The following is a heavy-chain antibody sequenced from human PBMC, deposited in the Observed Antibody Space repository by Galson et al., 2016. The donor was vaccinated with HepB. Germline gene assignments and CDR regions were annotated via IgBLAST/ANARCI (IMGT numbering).Heavy chain of an antibody. V-gene: IGHV3-30*04. Sequence: SLRLSCAASGFTFSSYAIHWVRQAPGKGLEWVAVISSNGNRKNYADSVKGRFSISRDNSKNTLYLQMSSLRAEDTAVYYCARPNGYYGSGSFYTTSPYFFDYWGQGTLVTVSS. J-gene: IGHJ4*02. CDR3: ARPNGYYGSGSFYTTSPYFFDY. D-gene: IGHD3-10*01. CDR2: ISSNGNRK. CDR1: GFTFSSYA.